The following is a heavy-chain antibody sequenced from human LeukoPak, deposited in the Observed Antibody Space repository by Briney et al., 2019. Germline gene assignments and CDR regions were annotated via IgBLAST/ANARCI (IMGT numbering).Heavy chain of an antibody. J-gene: IGHJ4*02. CDR2: SDPEDGET. V-gene: IGHV1-24*01. CDR1: GYTLTELS. CDR3: ATRFGSSWAFDY. D-gene: IGHD6-13*01. Sequence: ASVKVSCKVSGYTLTELSMHWVRQAPGKGLEWMGGSDPEDGETIYAQKFQGRVTMTEDTSTDTAYMELSSLRSEDTAVYYCATRFGSSWAFDYWGQGTLVTVSS.